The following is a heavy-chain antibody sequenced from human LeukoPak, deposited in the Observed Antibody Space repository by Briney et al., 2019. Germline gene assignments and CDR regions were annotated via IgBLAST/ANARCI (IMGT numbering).Heavy chain of an antibody. V-gene: IGHV3-30*02. CDR2: IRNDGTNK. CDR1: GFTFSTYA. J-gene: IGHJ6*03. CDR3: AKSWSGYYHYYMDV. D-gene: IGHD3-3*01. Sequence: GGSLRLSCATSGFTFSTYAMHWVRQAPGKGLEWVASIRNDGTNKNHADSVKGRFTISRDNSKNTLFLQMDSLRPEDTAIYYCAKSWSGYYHYYMDVWGKGTTVTVSS.